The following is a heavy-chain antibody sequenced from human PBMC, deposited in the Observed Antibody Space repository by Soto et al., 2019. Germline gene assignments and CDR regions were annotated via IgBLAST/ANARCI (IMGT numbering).Heavy chain of an antibody. D-gene: IGHD6-19*01. J-gene: IGHJ4*02. V-gene: IGHV1-8*01. CDR1: GYTFTSYD. CDR3: ARVWVRAARHSSGRYQGVYYFDY. CDR2: MNPNSGNT. Sequence: GASVKVSCKASGYTFTSYDINSVRQATGQGLEWMGWMNPNSGNTGYAQKFQGRVTMTRNTSISTAYMELSSLRSEDTAVYYCARVWVRAARHSSGRYQGVYYFDYRGQGTLVTVSS.